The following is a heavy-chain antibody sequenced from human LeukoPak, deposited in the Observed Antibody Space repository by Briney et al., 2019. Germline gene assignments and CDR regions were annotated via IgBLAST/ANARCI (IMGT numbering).Heavy chain of an antibody. D-gene: IGHD3-22*01. CDR3: ARAPQYYYDSSGSGPYYFDY. J-gene: IGHJ4*02. V-gene: IGHV4-39*07. CDR2: IYYSGST. Sequence: SETLSLTCTVSGGSISSSSYYWGWIRQPPGKGLEWIGSIYYSGSTYYNPSLKSRVTISVDTSKNQFSLKLSSVTAADTAVYYCARAPQYYYDSSGSGPYYFDYWGQGTLVTVSS. CDR1: GGSISSSSYY.